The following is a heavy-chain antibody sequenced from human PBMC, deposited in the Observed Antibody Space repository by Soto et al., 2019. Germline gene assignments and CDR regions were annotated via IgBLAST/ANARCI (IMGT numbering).Heavy chain of an antibody. J-gene: IGHJ4*02. CDR3: AIHPEITIFGVVISPSYFDY. Sequence: GESLKISCKGSGYSFTSYWIGWVRQMPGKGLEWMGIIYPGDSDTRYSPSFQGQVTISADKSISTAYLQWSSLKASDTAMYYFAIHPEITIFGVVISPSYFDYWGQGTLVTVSS. CDR2: IYPGDSDT. D-gene: IGHD3-3*01. V-gene: IGHV5-51*01. CDR1: GYSFTSYW.